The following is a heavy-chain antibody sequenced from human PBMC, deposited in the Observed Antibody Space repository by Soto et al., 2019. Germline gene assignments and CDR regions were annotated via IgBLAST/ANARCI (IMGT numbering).Heavy chain of an antibody. CDR1: GDTDTNYV. Sequence: QVQLVQSGAEVKKPGSSVKVSCKASGDTDTNYVISWVRQAPGQGLEWMGGIFPKFGTTYSAQKLQDRLTITADESTSIVYMQLSSLRLDVTAVSYCEAEMTFGKLSVVWGQGTTVTVSS. D-gene: IGHD3-16*02. CDR2: IFPKFGTT. CDR3: EAEMTFGKLSVV. V-gene: IGHV1-69*01. J-gene: IGHJ6*02.